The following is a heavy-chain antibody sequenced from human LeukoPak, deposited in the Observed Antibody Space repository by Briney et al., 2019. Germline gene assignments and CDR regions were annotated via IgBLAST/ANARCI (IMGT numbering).Heavy chain of an antibody. D-gene: IGHD3-22*01. Sequence: GGSLRLSCAASGFTFGSYGMNWVRQAPGKGLEWVSFITPNADRTSYADSVEGRFTISRDNPRNTLYMQMNSLRDEDTALYYCAIMHGYYDGSGYWVQWGQGTLVTVSS. CDR3: AIMHGYYDGSGYWVQ. CDR2: ITPNADRT. CDR1: GFTFGSYG. V-gene: IGHV3-23*01. J-gene: IGHJ4*02.